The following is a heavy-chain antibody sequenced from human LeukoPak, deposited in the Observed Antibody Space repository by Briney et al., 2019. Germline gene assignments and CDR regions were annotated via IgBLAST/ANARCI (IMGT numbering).Heavy chain of an antibody. Sequence: GGSLRLSCAASGFTFSDYYMIWIRQAPGKGLEWVSYISGSSSHTNYADSVKGRFTISRDNAKNSLCLQMNSLRVDDTAIYYCGSVTYGYSVDLWGQGTLVTISS. CDR2: ISGSSSHT. V-gene: IGHV3-11*06. CDR3: GSVTYGYSVDL. CDR1: GFTFSDYY. J-gene: IGHJ5*02. D-gene: IGHD5-18*01.